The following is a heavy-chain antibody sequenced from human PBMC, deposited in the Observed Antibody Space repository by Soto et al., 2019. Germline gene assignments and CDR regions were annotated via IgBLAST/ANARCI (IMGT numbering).Heavy chain of an antibody. CDR2: IYSGGST. CDR3: ARDLHKPYYDSSGFPSKTYYYYGMDV. CDR1: GFTVSSNY. D-gene: IGHD3-22*01. Sequence: GGSLRLSCAASGFTVSSNYMSWVRQAPGKGLEWVSVIYSGGSTYYADSVKGRFTISRDNSKNTLYLQMNSLRAEDTAVYYCARDLHKPYYDSSGFPSKTYYYYGMDVWGQGTTVTVSS. V-gene: IGHV3-53*01. J-gene: IGHJ6*02.